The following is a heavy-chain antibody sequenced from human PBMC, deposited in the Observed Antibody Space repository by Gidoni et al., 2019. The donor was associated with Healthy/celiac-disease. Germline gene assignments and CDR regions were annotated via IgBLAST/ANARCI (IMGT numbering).Heavy chain of an antibody. V-gene: IGHV3-30*18. J-gene: IGHJ3*02. CDR2: ISYDGSNK. CDR3: AKDRESLGEGAFDI. Sequence: QVQLVESGGGVVKPRRSLRLSCAASGLTFSSYGMHWVRQAPGKGLGWVAVISYDGSNKYYADSVKGRFTISRDNSKNTLDRQMNSLRAEDTAVYYCAKDRESLGEGAFDIWGQGTMVTVSS. D-gene: IGHD3-16*01. CDR1: GLTFSSYG.